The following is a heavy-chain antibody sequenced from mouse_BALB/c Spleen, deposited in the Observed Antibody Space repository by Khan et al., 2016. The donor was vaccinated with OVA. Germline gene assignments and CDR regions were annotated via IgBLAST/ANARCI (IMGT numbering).Heavy chain of an antibody. J-gene: IGHJ4*01. V-gene: IGHV5-6-5*01. CDR3: TRLVDY. CDR1: GFTFSSYA. Sequence: EVELVESGGGLVKPGGSLKLSCAASGFTFSSYAMSWVRQTPEKRLEWVASISSGGSTYYPDSVKGRFTISRDDASNILYLQMSSLRSEDTAMYYCTRLVDYWGQGTSGTVSS. CDR2: ISSGGST.